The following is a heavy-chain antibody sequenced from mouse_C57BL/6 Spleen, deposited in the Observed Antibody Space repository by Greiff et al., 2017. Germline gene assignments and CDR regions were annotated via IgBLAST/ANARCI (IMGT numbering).Heavy chain of an antibody. CDR1: GYTFTDYY. CDR3: ARRGMGNPFAY. D-gene: IGHD2-1*01. V-gene: IGHV1-26*01. J-gene: IGHJ3*01. Sequence: EVQLQQSGPELVKPGASVKISCKASGYTFTDYYMNWVKQSHGKSLEWIGDINPNNGGTSYNQKFKGKATLTVDKSSSTAYMELRSLTSEDSAVYYCARRGMGNPFAYWGQGTLVTVSA. CDR2: INPNNGGT.